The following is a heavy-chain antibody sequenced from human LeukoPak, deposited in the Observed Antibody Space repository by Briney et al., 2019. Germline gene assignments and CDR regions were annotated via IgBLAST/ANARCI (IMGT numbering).Heavy chain of an antibody. CDR1: GYRFSNFG. CDR2: ISVSNGNT. V-gene: IGHV1-18*01. J-gene: IGHJ5*01. CDR3: ARVPFLYYDFWSGYPSGNWDGS. D-gene: IGHD3-3*01. Sequence: ASVKVSCKASGYRFSNFGISWVRQAPGQGLEWMGWISVSNGNTSSAQKFQDRVTMTTDTSTSTAYMELRSLRSDDTAVYYCARVPFLYYDFWSGYPSGNWDGSWGQGTLVTVSS.